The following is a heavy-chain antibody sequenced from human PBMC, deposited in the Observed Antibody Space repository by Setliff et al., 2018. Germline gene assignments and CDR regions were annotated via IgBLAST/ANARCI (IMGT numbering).Heavy chain of an antibody. Sequence: SETLSLTCTVSGGSISSHYWSWIRQPPGKGLEWIGYIYHSGDARYNLSLKSRVTISVDTSKNQFSLKLSSVTAADTAVYYCARHEEGYCDGGSCPYYFDYWGQGTLVTVPQ. CDR2: IYHSGDA. CDR1: GGSISSHY. D-gene: IGHD2-15*01. CDR3: ARHEEGYCDGGSCPYYFDY. J-gene: IGHJ4*02. V-gene: IGHV4-59*08.